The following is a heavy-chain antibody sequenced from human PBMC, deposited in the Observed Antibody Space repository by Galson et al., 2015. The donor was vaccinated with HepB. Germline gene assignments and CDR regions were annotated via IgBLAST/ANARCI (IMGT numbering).Heavy chain of an antibody. Sequence: SLRLSCAASGFIFSIYGMDWVRQAPGKGLEWVAVISDDGSNKFYADAVKGRFTISRDNSKNILHLQMDSLRAEDTAVYFCAKGRRDGYNFGDLDKWGRGTLVAVSS. CDR1: GFIFSIYG. CDR3: AKGRRDGYNFGDLDK. J-gene: IGHJ4*02. D-gene: IGHD5-24*01. V-gene: IGHV3-30*18. CDR2: ISDDGSNK.